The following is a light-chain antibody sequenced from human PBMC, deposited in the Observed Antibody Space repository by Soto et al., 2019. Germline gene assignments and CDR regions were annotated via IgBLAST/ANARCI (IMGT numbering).Light chain of an antibody. J-gene: IGKJ3*01. CDR1: QSISSY. Sequence: DIQMTQSPSSLSASVGDRVTITCRASQSISSYLNWYQQKPGKAPNLLIYAASSLQSGVPSRFSGSGSGTEFSLTISSLQPEDFAAYYCQQSYNTPRTFGPGTKVDFK. CDR3: QQSYNTPRT. V-gene: IGKV1-39*01. CDR2: AAS.